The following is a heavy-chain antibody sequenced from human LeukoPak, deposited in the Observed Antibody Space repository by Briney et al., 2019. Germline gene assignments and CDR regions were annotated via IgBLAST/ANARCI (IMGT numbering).Heavy chain of an antibody. J-gene: IGHJ4*02. D-gene: IGHD4-17*01. CDR2: ISGSGGST. CDR1: GFTFSSYA. Sequence: QPGGSLRLSCAASGFTFSSYAMSWVRQAPGKGLEWASVISGSGGSTYYADSVKGRFTISRDNSKNTLYLQMNSLRAEDTAVYYCAKGDGDYKLDYFDYWGQGTLVTVSS. V-gene: IGHV3-23*01. CDR3: AKGDGDYKLDYFDY.